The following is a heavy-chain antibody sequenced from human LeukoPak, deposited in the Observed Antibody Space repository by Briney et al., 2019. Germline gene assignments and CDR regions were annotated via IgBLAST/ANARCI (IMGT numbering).Heavy chain of an antibody. V-gene: IGHV3-30*18. CDR2: ISPDGNKE. J-gene: IGHJ4*02. CDR1: GFTFNIFG. CDR3: AKVNNYDDY. D-gene: IGHD1/OR15-1a*01. Sequence: PGRSLRLSCAASGFTFNIFGIHWFRQAPGKGLEWVAAISPDGNKEYYTESVKGRFTVSRDNSKNMIYLQMNSLRGEDSAVYYCAKVNNYDDYWGQGTLVTVSS.